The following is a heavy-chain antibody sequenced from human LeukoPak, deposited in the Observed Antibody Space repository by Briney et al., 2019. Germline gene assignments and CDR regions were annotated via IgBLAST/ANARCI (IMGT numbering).Heavy chain of an antibody. V-gene: IGHV4-59*01. D-gene: IGHD1-7*01. CDR3: ARARDWNYVPFDY. Sequence: SETLSLTCTVSGGPISSYYWSWIRQPPGKGLEWIGYIYYSGSTNYNPSLKSRVTISVDTSKNQFSLKLSSVTAADTDVYYCARARDWNYVPFDYWGQGTLVTVSS. J-gene: IGHJ4*02. CDR2: IYYSGST. CDR1: GGPISSYY.